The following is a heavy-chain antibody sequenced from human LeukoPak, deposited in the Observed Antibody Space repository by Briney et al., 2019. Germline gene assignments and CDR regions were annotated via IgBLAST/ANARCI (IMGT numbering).Heavy chain of an antibody. D-gene: IGHD2-2*01. V-gene: IGHV3-21*01. CDR3: ARVVQYQLLVSYYYGMDV. J-gene: IGHJ6*04. Sequence: GGSLRLSCAAPGFTFSSYSMNWVRQAPGKGLEWVSSISSSSSYIYYADSVKGRFTISRDNAKNSLYLQMNSLRAEDTAVYCCARVVQYQLLVSYYYGMDVWGKGTTVTVSS. CDR2: ISSSSSYI. CDR1: GFTFSSYS.